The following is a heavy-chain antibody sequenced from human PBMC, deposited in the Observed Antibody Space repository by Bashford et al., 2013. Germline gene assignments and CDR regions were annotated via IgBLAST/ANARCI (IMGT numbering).Heavy chain of an antibody. J-gene: IGHJ6*01. CDR3: ARYCVSTGCYPYRYGMDV. V-gene: IGHV3-23*01. D-gene: IGHD2-2*01. Sequence: HSGGSLRLSCAASGFTFTAYAMTWVRQVPGKGLEWVSAISGSGGTTFYADSVKGRFTISRDNSKNTLFLQMNSLRADDTAIYYCARYCVSTGCYPYRYGMDVWGQGTTVTVSS. CDR2: ISGSGGTT. CDR1: GFTFTAYA.